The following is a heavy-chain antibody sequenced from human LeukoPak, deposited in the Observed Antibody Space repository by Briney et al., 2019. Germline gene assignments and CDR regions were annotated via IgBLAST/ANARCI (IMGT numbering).Heavy chain of an antibody. CDR3: ARGRRYDFWSGYYTDMAYYYMDV. V-gene: IGHV3-21*01. CDR2: ISSSRSYI. CDR1: GFTFSSYS. J-gene: IGHJ6*03. Sequence: GGSLRLSCAASGFTFSSYSMNWVRQAPGKGLEWVSSISSSRSYIYYADSVKGRFTISRDNAKNSLYLQMNSLRAEDTAVYYCARGRRYDFWSGYYTDMAYYYMDVWGKGTTVTVSS. D-gene: IGHD3-3*01.